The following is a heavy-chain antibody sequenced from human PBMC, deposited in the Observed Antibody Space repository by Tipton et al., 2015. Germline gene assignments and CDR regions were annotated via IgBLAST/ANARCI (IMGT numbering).Heavy chain of an antibody. CDR2: INPSGGST. CDR1: GYTFTSYY. CDR3: ARAPKGRETYYYYGMDV. J-gene: IGHJ6*02. V-gene: IGHV1-46*01. Sequence: QLVQSGAEVKKPGASVKVSCKASGYTFTSYYMHWVRQAPGQGLEWMGIINPSGGSTSYAQKFQGRVTMTRDTSTSTVYMELSSLRSEDTAVYYCARAPKGRETYYYYGMDVWGQGTTVTVSS.